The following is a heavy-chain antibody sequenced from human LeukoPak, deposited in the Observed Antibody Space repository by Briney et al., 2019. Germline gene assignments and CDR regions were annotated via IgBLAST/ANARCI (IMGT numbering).Heavy chain of an antibody. CDR1: GGSFSGYY. Sequence: SETLSLTCAVYGGSFSGYYWSWIRQPPGKGLEWIGEINHSGSTNYNPSLKSRVTISVDTSKNQFSLKLSSVTAADTAVYYCARGFYDDILTGFFDYWGQGTLVTVSS. CDR3: ARGFYDDILTGFFDY. V-gene: IGHV4-34*01. CDR2: INHSGST. J-gene: IGHJ4*02. D-gene: IGHD3-9*01.